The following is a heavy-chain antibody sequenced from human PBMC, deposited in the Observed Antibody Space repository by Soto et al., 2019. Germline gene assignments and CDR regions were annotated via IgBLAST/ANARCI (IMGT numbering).Heavy chain of an antibody. CDR3: ATDRVAFDM. J-gene: IGHJ3*02. D-gene: IGHD3-22*01. Sequence: GASVEVSCQASGSMFTVYYIHCVRQAPGQGPEWMGWINPKSGGTKYAEKFQGRVSMTGDTSITTAYLEMSSLTSDDTAVYYCATDRVAFDMWGQGTKVTVSS. V-gene: IGHV1-2*02. CDR1: GSMFTVYY. CDR2: INPKSGGT.